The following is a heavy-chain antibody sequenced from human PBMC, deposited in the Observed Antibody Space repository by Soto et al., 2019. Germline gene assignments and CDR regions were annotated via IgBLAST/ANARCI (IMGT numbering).Heavy chain of an antibody. Sequence: SETLSLTCTVSGGSISSSSYYWGWIRQPPGKGLEWIGSINYSGSTYYNPSLKSRVTISVDTSKNQFSLKLSSVTAADTAVYYCARRGSSWYFDYWGQGTLVTVSS. CDR2: INYSGST. CDR3: ARRGSSWYFDY. CDR1: GGSISSSSYY. D-gene: IGHD6-13*01. V-gene: IGHV4-39*01. J-gene: IGHJ4*02.